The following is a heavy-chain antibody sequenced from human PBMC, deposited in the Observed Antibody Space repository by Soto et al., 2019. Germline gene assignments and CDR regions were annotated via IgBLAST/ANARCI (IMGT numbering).Heavy chain of an antibody. CDR2: IYYSGST. Sequence: QVQLQESGPGLVKPSETLSLTCTVSGGSISSDYWSWIRQPPGQGLEWIGCIYYSGSTNYNPSLTSRVHISVDTSKNQFSLKLSSVTAADTAVYYCASQSFGMIVVPDDAFDIWGPGTIVTVSS. V-gene: IGHV4-59*01. CDR1: GGSISSDY. D-gene: IGHD3-22*01. CDR3: ASQSFGMIVVPDDAFDI. J-gene: IGHJ3*02.